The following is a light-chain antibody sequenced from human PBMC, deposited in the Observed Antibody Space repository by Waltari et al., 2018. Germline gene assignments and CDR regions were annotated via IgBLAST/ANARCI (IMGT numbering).Light chain of an antibody. Sequence: SYVLTQPPSVSVAPGQTARITCGGNNIGSKSVHWYQRKPGQAPVLVVYDDSDRPSGIPWRFSGSNSGNTATLTGSRVEAGDEADYYCQVWDSSSDHRVFGGGTKLTVL. CDR1: NIGSKS. CDR2: DDS. J-gene: IGLJ3*02. CDR3: QVWDSSSDHRV. V-gene: IGLV3-21*02.